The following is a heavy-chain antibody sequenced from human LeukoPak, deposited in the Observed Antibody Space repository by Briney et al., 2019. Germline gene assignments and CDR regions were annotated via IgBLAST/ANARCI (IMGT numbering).Heavy chain of an antibody. V-gene: IGHV3-21*01. Sequence: GGSLRLSCAASGFTFSSYSMNWVRQAPGKGLEWVSSISSSSSYIYYADSVKGRFTISRDNAKNSLYLQMNSLRAEDTAVYYCARVWEQQLVGGGDYWGQGTLVTVSS. D-gene: IGHD6-13*01. J-gene: IGHJ4*02. CDR1: GFTFSSYS. CDR3: ARVWEQQLVGGGDY. CDR2: ISSSSSYI.